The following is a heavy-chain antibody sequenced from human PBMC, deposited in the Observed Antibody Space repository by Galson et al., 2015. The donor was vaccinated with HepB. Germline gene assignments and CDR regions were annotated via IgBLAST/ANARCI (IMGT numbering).Heavy chain of an antibody. Sequence: SLRLSCAASGFTFTNYNMNWVRQPPGKGLEWVSCISRNSDYIYYADSVKGRFTISRDNAKNSLYLQMDSLRVEDTAVYYCARVREDRTDSGSYSYYFDYWGQGTLVTVSS. CDR3: ARVREDRTDSGSYSYYFDY. D-gene: IGHD1-26*01. CDR2: ISRNSDYI. CDR1: GFTFTNYN. J-gene: IGHJ4*02. V-gene: IGHV3-21*04.